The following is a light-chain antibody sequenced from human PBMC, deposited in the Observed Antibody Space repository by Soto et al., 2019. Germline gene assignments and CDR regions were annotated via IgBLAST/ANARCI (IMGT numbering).Light chain of an antibody. J-gene: IGKJ1*01. V-gene: IGKV3-15*01. CDR2: GAS. CDR3: QHYNNWPPWT. Sequence: EIVMTQSPVTLSVSPGERATLSCRASQSVSSNLAWYQQKPGQAPRLLIFGASTRATGIPARFRGSGSKTEFNLTISSLQSEDFAVYYCQHYNNWPPWTFGQGTKVEIK. CDR1: QSVSSN.